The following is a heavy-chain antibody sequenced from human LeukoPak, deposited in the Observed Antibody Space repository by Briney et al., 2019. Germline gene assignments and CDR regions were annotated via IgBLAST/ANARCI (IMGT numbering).Heavy chain of an antibody. Sequence: PGRSLRLSCVASGFTFRAYGMHWVRQAPGKGLEWVSSISSSSSYIYYADSVKGRFTISRDNAKNSLYLQMNSLRAEDTAVYYCARERRRDGYNWFDYWGQGTLVTVSS. V-gene: IGHV3-21*01. CDR2: ISSSSSYI. CDR3: ARERRRDGYNWFDY. CDR1: GFTFRAYG. D-gene: IGHD5-24*01. J-gene: IGHJ5*01.